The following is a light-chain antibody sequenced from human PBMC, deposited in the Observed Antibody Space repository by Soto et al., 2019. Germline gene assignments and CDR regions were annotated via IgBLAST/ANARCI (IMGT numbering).Light chain of an antibody. CDR1: QSIRSY. J-gene: IGKJ1*01. Sequence: EIVLTQSPATLSLSPGEGATLSCRASQSIRSYLAWYQQKPGQAPRLLIYDASNRATGIPARFSGRGSGTDFSLTISSLEPEDFAVYYCQQRSYWPWTFGQGTKVEIE. CDR3: QQRSYWPWT. CDR2: DAS. V-gene: IGKV3-11*01.